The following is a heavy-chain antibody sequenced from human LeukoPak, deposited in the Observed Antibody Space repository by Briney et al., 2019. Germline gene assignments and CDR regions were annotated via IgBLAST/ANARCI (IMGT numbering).Heavy chain of an antibody. CDR2: IIPIFGTA. CDR3: ARGPPFPSYCSSTSCHLFDY. CDR1: GGTFSSYA. D-gene: IGHD2-2*01. J-gene: IGHJ4*02. Sequence: ASVKVSCKASGGTFSSYATSWVRQAPGQGLEWMGGIIPIFGTANYAQKFQGRVTITADESTSTAYMELSSLRSEDTAVYYCARGPPFPSYCSSTSCHLFDYWGQGTLVTVSS. V-gene: IGHV1-69*13.